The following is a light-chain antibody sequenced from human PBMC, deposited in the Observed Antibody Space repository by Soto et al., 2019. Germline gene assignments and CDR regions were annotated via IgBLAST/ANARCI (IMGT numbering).Light chain of an antibody. V-gene: IGLV2-14*01. CDR2: EVS. J-gene: IGLJ2*01. Sequence: QSALTQPASVSGSPGQSITISCTGTSSDVGGYNYVSWYQQHPGKAPKLMISEVSNRPSGVSNRFSGSKSGNTASLTICGLQAEDEADYYCSSYKSSSPHVAFGGGTKLTVL. CDR3: SSYKSSSPHVA. CDR1: SSDVGGYNY.